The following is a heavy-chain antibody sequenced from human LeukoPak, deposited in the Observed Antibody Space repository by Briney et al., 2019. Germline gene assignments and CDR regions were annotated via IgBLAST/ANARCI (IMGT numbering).Heavy chain of an antibody. CDR2: ISYDGSNK. CDR3: AKEDSWDTAIAYFDY. CDR1: GFTFSSYG. V-gene: IGHV3-30*18. Sequence: GGSLRLSCAASGFTFSSYGMHWARQAPGKGLEWVAAISYDGSNKYYADSVKGRFTISRDKSKNTLYLQMNSLRAEDTAVYYCAKEDSWDTAIAYFDYWGQGTLVTVSS. J-gene: IGHJ4*01. D-gene: IGHD5-18*01.